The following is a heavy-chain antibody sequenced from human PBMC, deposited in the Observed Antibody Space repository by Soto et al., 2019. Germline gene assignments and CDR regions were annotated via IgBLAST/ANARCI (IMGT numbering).Heavy chain of an antibody. D-gene: IGHD2-15*01. J-gene: IGHJ4*02. CDR3: ARIAGAATALLPFDY. Sequence: GSLRLSCAASGFTFSSYWMHWVRQAPGKGLVWVSRINSDGSSTSYADSVKGRFTISRVNAKNTLYLQMNSLRAEDTAVYYCARIAGAATALLPFDYWGQGTLVTVSS. CDR2: INSDGSST. CDR1: GFTFSSYW. V-gene: IGHV3-74*01.